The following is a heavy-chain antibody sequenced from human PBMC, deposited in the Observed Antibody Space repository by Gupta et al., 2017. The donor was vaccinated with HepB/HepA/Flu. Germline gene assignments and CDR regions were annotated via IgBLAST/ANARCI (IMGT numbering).Heavy chain of an antibody. J-gene: IGHJ3*02. CDR1: GFTFSSYW. CDR3: ARYNWIHRDAFDI. CDR2: IKQDGSEK. D-gene: IGHD1-1*01. V-gene: IGHV3-7*01. Sequence: EVQLVESGGGLVQPGGSLRLSCAAPGFTFSSYWMSWVRQAPGKGLEWVANIKQDGSEKYYVDSVKGRFTISRDNAKNSLYLQMNSLRAEDTAVYYCARYNWIHRDAFDIWGQGTMVTVSS.